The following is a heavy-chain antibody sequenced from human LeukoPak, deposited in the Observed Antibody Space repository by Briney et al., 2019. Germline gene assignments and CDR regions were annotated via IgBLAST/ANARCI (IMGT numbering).Heavy chain of an antibody. CDR1: GGSFSGYY. Sequence: ETLSLTCAVYGGSFSGYYWSWVRQAPGGGLQWVASMKGDGSHIYYVDSVKGRFIISRDNARNSLYLQMSSLRVEDTAIYYCARLFGGVTTYDYWGQGAQVTVSS. CDR3: ARLFGGVTTYDY. V-gene: IGHV3-7*01. J-gene: IGHJ4*02. CDR2: MKGDGSHI. D-gene: IGHD2-8*02.